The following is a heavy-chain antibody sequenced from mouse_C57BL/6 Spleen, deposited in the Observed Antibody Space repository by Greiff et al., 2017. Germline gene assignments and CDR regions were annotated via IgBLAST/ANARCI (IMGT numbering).Heavy chain of an antibody. V-gene: IGHV1-64*01. D-gene: IGHD1-1*01. CDR2: IHPNSGST. CDR3: AREGLYYGSSPFAY. J-gene: IGHJ3*01. CDR1: GYTFTSYW. Sequence: QVQLQQPGAELVKPGASVKLSCKASGYTFTSYWMHWVKQRPGQGLEWIGMIHPNSGSTNYNEKFKSKATLTVDKSSSTAYMQLSSLTSEDSAVYYCAREGLYYGSSPFAYWGQGTLVTVSA.